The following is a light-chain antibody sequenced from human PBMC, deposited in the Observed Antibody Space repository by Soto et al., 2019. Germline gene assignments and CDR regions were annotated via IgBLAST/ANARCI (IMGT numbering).Light chain of an antibody. Sequence: QSVLTQPASVSASPGQSITISCTGTNSDLGAYDYVSWYQQHPGKAPRLLIYEVFNRPSGVSDRFSGSKSANTASLTISGLQADDEADYYCSSYTASSARVFGPGTKLTVL. CDR2: EVF. V-gene: IGLV2-14*01. CDR3: SSYTASSARV. J-gene: IGLJ1*01. CDR1: NSDLGAYDY.